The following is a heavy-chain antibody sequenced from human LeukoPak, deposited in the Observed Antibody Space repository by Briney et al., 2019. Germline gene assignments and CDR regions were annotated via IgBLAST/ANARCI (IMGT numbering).Heavy chain of an antibody. CDR3: APALSLYDYIYFDY. CDR2: ISSSSSYI. D-gene: IGHD5-12*01. CDR1: GLSFSSYD. J-gene: IGHJ4*02. Sequence: PGGSLRLSCAASGLSFSSYDMNSVRQAPGKGLEWVSSISSSSSYIYYADSVNGRFTIPRDNSKNSLFLQMNSLRAEDTAVSYCAPALSLYDYIYFDYWGQGTLVTVSS. V-gene: IGHV3-21*01.